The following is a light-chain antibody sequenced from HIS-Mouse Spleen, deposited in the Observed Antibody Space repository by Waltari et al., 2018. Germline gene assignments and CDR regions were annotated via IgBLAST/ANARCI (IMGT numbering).Light chain of an antibody. CDR3: MQALQTPRYT. J-gene: IGKJ2*01. CDR2: LGS. Sequence: IVMTQSPLSLPVTTGEQASTSCRSSQSLLHSNGYNYLDWYLQKPGQSPQLLIYLGSNRASGVPDRFSGSGSGTDFTLKISRVEAEDVGVYYCMQALQTPRYTFGQGTKLEIK. V-gene: IGKV2-28*01. CDR1: QSLLHSNGYNY.